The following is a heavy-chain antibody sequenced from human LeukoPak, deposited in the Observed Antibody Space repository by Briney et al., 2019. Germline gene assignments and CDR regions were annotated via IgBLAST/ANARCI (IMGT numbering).Heavy chain of an antibody. CDR1: GGSISSYY. CDR2: IYYSGST. V-gene: IGHV4-59*08. CDR3: AGYPLYDHVWGSYRYTDNWFDP. Sequence: SETLSLTCTVSGGSISSYYWSWIRQPPGKGLEWIGYIYYSGSTNYNPSLKSRVTISVDTSKNQFSLKLSSVTAADTAVYYCAGYPLYDHVWGSYRYTDNWFDPWGQGTLVTVSS. D-gene: IGHD3-16*02. J-gene: IGHJ5*02.